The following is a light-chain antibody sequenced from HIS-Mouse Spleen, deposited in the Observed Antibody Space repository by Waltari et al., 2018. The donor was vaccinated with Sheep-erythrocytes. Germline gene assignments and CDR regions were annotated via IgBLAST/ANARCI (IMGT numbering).Light chain of an antibody. CDR3: CSYAGSSTPWV. V-gene: IGLV2-23*01. CDR1: SSDVGSHNL. Sequence: QSALTQPASVSGSPGPSITISCTGTSSDVGSHNLVSWYQQPPDKAPKLMIYEGSKRPSGVSNRFSGSKSGNTASLTISGLQAEDEADYYCCSYAGSSTPWVFGGGTKLTVL. J-gene: IGLJ3*02. CDR2: EGS.